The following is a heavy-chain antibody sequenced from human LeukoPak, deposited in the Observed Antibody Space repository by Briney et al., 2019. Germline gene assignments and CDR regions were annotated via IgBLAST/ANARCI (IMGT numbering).Heavy chain of an antibody. J-gene: IGHJ4*02. V-gene: IGHV4-30-4*08. Sequence: PSETLSLTCIVSGGSINSDDYYWSWIRQPPGKGLEWIGYIYNNGGTHYNPSLKTRVLISMDMSRNRFSLRLSSVTAADTAIYFCARGPPTVTSPPGDWGRGTLVTVSS. CDR1: GGSINSDDYY. CDR3: ARGPPTVTSPPGD. CDR2: IYNNGGT. D-gene: IGHD4-17*01.